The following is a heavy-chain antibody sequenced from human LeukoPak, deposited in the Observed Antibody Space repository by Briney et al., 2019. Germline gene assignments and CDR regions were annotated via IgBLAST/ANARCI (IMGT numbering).Heavy chain of an antibody. J-gene: IGHJ4*02. V-gene: IGHV2-5*01. CDR1: GFSLSTSGVG. D-gene: IGHD3-22*01. CDR3: AHSPFSEDYYDIWVPYY. CDR2: IYWNDDK. Sequence: SGPTLVKPTQTLTLTCTFSGFSLSTSGVGVGWIRQPPGKALEWLALIYWNDDKRYSPSLKSRLTITKDTSKNQVVLTMTNMDPVDTATYYCAHSPFSEDYYDIWVPYYWGQGTLVTVSS.